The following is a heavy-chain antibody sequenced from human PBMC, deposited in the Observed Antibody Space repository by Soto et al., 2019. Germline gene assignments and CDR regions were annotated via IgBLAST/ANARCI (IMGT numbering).Heavy chain of an antibody. D-gene: IGHD2-21*02. CDR3: ARDRSGTPVVTPQYYGMDV. Sequence: QVQLVQSGAEVKKPGSSVKVSCKASGGTFSSCAISWVRQAPGQGLEWMGGIIPIFGTANYAQKFQGRVTITADESTSTAYMELSSLRSEDTAVYYCARDRSGTPVVTPQYYGMDVWGPGTTVTVSS. CDR2: IIPIFGTA. V-gene: IGHV1-69*01. J-gene: IGHJ6*02. CDR1: GGTFSSCA.